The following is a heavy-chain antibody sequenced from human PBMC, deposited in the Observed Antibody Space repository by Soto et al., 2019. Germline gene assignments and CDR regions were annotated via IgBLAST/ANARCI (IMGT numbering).Heavy chain of an antibody. CDR3: VRYRDSYSWPSRDV. CDR1: GYSFTRNG. J-gene: IGHJ6*02. Sequence: QAHVVQSGAELKKPGASVRVSCKASGYSFTRNGISWVRQAPGQGLGCMGWISAKNGVTNYGQKFKDRVIMTTDTSTSTAYMELWSLRSGDTAVYYGVRYRDSYSWPSRDVWGQWNTVTVAS. CDR2: ISAKNGVT. V-gene: IGHV1-18*01. D-gene: IGHD5-18*01.